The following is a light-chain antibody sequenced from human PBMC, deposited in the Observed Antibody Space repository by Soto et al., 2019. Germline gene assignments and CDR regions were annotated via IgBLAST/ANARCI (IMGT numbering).Light chain of an antibody. CDR3: MQARQAPPT. V-gene: IGKV2-28*01. CDR2: LGS. J-gene: IGKJ4*01. CDR1: QSLLRSDGYSS. Sequence: DIVMTQSPVSLTVTPGEPAFISCRSSQSLLRSDGYSSLDWYRQKSGQSPQLLNHLGSIRASALPDSFSGRGSGTDFTLKISRVEAEDVGVYFCMQARQAPPTFGGGTTVELK.